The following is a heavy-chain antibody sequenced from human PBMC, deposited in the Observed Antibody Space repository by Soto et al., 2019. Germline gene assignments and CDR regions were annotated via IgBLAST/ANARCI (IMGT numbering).Heavy chain of an antibody. CDR2: IHYSGST. CDR3: ASLHLYDSSGNN. CDR1: GDSISSYY. V-gene: IGHV4-59*08. D-gene: IGHD3-22*01. Sequence: SETLSLTCTVSGDSISSYYWSWIRQPPGKGLEWIGYIHYSGSTNYNPSRKSRVTISVDTSKNRFSLKLSSVTAADTSVYYCASLHLYDSSGNNWGQGTLVTVS. J-gene: IGHJ4*02.